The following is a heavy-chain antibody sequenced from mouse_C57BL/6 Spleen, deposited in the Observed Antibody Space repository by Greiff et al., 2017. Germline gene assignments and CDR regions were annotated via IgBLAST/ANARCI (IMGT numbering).Heavy chain of an antibody. CDR1: GYTFTGYW. CDR2: ILPGSGST. J-gene: IGHJ3*01. D-gene: IGHD3-2*02. CDR3: ASVAAQATFAY. V-gene: IGHV1-9*01. Sequence: QVQLQQSGAELMKPGASVKLSCKATGYTFTGYWIEWVKQRPGHGLEWIGAILPGSGSTNYNEQFKGKATFTADTSTNTAYMQRSSLTTEDSAIYYCASVAAQATFAYWGQGTLVTVSA.